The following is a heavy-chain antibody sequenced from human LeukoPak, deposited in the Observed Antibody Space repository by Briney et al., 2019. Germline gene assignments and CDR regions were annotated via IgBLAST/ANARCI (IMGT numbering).Heavy chain of an antibody. Sequence: GGSLRLSCEASGFTVSSNYMSWVRQAPGKGLEWVSVIYSGGSTYYADSVKGRFTISRDNSKNTLYLQMNSLRAGDTAVYYCARTRELPEYYFDYWGQGTLVTVSS. D-gene: IGHD1-26*01. J-gene: IGHJ4*02. V-gene: IGHV3-66*02. CDR3: ARTRELPEYYFDY. CDR1: GFTVSSNY. CDR2: IYSGGST.